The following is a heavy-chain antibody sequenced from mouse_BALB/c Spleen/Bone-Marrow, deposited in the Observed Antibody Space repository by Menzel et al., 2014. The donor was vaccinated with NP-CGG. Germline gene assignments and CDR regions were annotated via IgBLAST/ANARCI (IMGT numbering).Heavy chain of an antibody. CDR3: ARHGYYEGYYAMDY. Sequence: VQLKESGPGLVKTSQSLSLTCTFTGYSITSDYAWNWVRQFPGNKLEWMGYINYSGSTSYNPSLKSRISITRDTSENQFFLQLNSVTTEDTATYYCARHGYYEGYYAMDYWGQGTSVTVSS. D-gene: IGHD2-3*01. J-gene: IGHJ4*01. V-gene: IGHV3-2*02. CDR2: INYSGST. CDR1: GYSITSDYA.